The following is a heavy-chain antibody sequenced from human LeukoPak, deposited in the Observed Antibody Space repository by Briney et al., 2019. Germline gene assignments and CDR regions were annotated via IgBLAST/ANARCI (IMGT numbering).Heavy chain of an antibody. CDR3: ARDGGPVVVPAAMGYGMDV. D-gene: IGHD2-2*01. CDR2: IIPIFGTA. V-gene: IGHV1-69*01. J-gene: IGHJ6*02. CDR1: GGTFSNYA. Sequence: SVKVSCKASGGTFSNYAISWVRQAPGQGLEWMGGIIPIFGTANYAQKFQSRVTITADESTSTAYMELSSLRSEDTAVYYCARDGGPVVVPAAMGYGMDVWGQGTTVTVSS.